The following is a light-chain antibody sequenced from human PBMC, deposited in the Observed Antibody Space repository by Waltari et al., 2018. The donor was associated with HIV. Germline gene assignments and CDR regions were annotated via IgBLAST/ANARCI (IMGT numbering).Light chain of an antibody. J-gene: IGLJ3*02. CDR3: CSYVGNSIWV. CDR1: SDAICAYNF. Sequence: QSALTQPRPVSGSPGQSVTISCTGTSDAICAYNFASWYHQQPGNAPKFMIFDVTKRPSGVPDLFSGSKSDNTASLTISGLQGEDDAYYYCCSYVGNSIWVFGGGTKLTVL. V-gene: IGLV2-11*01. CDR2: DVT.